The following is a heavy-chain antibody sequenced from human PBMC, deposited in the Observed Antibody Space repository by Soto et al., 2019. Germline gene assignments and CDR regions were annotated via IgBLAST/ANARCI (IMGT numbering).Heavy chain of an antibody. CDR3: ARSLWRFLEWGRVYVDGMDV. CDR1: GYTFTSYG. CDR2: ISAYNGNT. J-gene: IGHJ6*02. V-gene: IGHV1-18*01. Sequence: QVQLVQSGAEVKKPGSSVKVSCKASGYTFTSYGISWVRQAPGQGLEWMGWISAYNGNTNYAQKLQGRVTMTTDTSTSTAYMELRSLRSDDTAVYYYARSLWRFLEWGRVYVDGMDVWGQGTTVTVSS. D-gene: IGHD3-3*01.